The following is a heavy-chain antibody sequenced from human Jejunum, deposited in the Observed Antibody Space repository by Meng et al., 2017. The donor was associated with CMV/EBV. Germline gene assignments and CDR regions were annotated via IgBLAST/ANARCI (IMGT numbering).Heavy chain of an antibody. CDR2: IHDTGST. D-gene: IGHD3-3*01. J-gene: IGHJ4*02. CDR1: GGSIGSGDYY. CDR3: ARGSIFVSFDS. Sequence: GHRQAPGPGLVNPSKTLSLTCSVSGGSIGSGDYYWSWIRQPPGKGLEWIGYIHDTGSTYYNPSLKSRVDISLGTSRNHFSLTLSSVTAEDTAVYFCARGSIFVSFDSWGQGTLVTVSS. V-gene: IGHV4-30-4*08.